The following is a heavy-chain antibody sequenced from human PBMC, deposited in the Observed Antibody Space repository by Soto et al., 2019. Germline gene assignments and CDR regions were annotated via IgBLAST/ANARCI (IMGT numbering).Heavy chain of an antibody. CDR1: GCSISSSIYY. CDR2: IYYSGST. V-gene: IGHV4-39*01. Sequence: SETLSLTSTVSGCSISSSIYYWGWIRQPPAKGQEWIGSIYYSGSTYYNPSLKSRVTISVDTSKNQFSLKLSSVTAADTAVYYCARHKANPSLTRYWYFDLWGSGTLVT. D-gene: IGHD7-27*01. CDR3: ARHKANPSLTRYWYFDL. J-gene: IGHJ2*01.